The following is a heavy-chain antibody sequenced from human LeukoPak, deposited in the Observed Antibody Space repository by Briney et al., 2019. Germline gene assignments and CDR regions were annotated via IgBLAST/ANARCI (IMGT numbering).Heavy chain of an antibody. D-gene: IGHD2-15*01. CDR3: ARGGYTSYFDP. CDR1: GLTFSEYS. CDR2: IRSNGRDT. Sequence: PGGSLRLSCAASGLTFSEYSMSWVRQAPGKGLEWVSNIRSNGRDTYYTDSVKGRFTISRDNSKNTLYLEMNSLRAEDTAVYYCARGGYTSYFDPWGQGTLVTVSS. J-gene: IGHJ5*02. V-gene: IGHV3-23*01.